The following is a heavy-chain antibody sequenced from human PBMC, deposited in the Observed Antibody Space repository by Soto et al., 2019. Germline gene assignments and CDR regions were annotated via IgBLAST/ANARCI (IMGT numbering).Heavy chain of an antibody. V-gene: IGHV1-46*01. CDR1: GDTFTDT. CDR2: VNPSGGHT. CDR3: ARGGHVVVVTAALDY. D-gene: IGHD2-21*02. Sequence: QLQLMRFGVEVKRLGASGKVSSKHFGDTFTDTIFIWLRKAPEQGFEWMGTVNPSGGHTTYAQHFLGRVTMTRDTSTSTLYMELTSLTSEDTAVYYCARGGHVVVVTAALDYWGQGTLVTVSS. J-gene: IGHJ4*02.